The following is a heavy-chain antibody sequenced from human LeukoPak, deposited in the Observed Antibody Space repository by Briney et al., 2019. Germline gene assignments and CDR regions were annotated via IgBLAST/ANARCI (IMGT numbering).Heavy chain of an antibody. CDR2: IYYSGST. Sequence: SETLSLTCTVSGGSISTYYWSWIRQPAGKGLEWIGYIYYSGSTNYNPSLKSRVTISVDTSKNQFSLKLSSVTAADTAVYYCAREGSSWSQAYYFDYWGQGTLVTVSS. D-gene: IGHD6-13*01. J-gene: IGHJ4*02. CDR3: AREGSSWSQAYYFDY. V-gene: IGHV4-59*01. CDR1: GGSISTYY.